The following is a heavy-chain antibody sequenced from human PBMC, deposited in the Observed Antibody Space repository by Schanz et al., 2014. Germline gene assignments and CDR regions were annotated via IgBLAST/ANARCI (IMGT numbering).Heavy chain of an antibody. CDR3: ASKGLTTDAFDI. CDR1: GYSINTSDW. CDR2: IYYSGST. D-gene: IGHD2-8*01. V-gene: IGHV4-28*07. J-gene: IGHJ3*02. Sequence: QVQLQESGPGLVKPSDTLSLTCAVSGYSINTSDWWGWIRQPPGKGLEWIGYIYYSGSTYYNPSLKSRITSSGNTSKNQFSLKLGSVTAVDTAVYYCASKGLTTDAFDIWGQGTMVTVSS.